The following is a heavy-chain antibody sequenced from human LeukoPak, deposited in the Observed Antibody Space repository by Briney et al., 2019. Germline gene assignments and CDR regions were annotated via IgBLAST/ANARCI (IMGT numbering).Heavy chain of an antibody. Sequence: SETLSLTCTVSGGSLSQYYWSWIRQPPGKGLEWIGYIYYNGNTGYNPSLKSRVSISVDTSKNQFSLKLSSVTAADTAVYYCARSIVPGTRKIDYWGQGTLVTVSS. V-gene: IGHV4-59*08. CDR3: ARSIVPGTRKIDY. CDR2: IYYNGNT. J-gene: IGHJ4*02. D-gene: IGHD6-19*01. CDR1: GGSLSQYY.